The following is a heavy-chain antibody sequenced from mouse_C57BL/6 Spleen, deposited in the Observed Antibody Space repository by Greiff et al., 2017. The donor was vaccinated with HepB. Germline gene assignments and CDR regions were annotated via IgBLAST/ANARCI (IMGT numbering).Heavy chain of an antibody. V-gene: IGHV5-17*01. J-gene: IGHJ1*03. CDR1: GFTFSDYG. Sequence: EVQVVESGGGLVKPGGSLKLSCAASGFTFSDYGMHWVRQAPEKGLEWVAYISSGSSTIYYADTVKGRFTISRDNAKNTLFLQMTSLRSEDTAMYYCARRTVVAHWYFDVWGTGTTVTVSS. CDR2: ISSGSSTI. D-gene: IGHD1-1*01. CDR3: ARRTVVAHWYFDV.